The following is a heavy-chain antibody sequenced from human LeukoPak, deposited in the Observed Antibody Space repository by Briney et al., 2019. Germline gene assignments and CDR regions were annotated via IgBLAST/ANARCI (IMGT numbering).Heavy chain of an antibody. V-gene: IGHV5-51*01. Sequence: GESLKISCKGSGYSFTSYWIGWVRQLPGKGLEWMGIIYPGDSGTRYSPSLQGQVTISADNSISTAYLQWSSLKASDTAMYYCARSSGWSRYHDYWGQGTLVTVSS. CDR2: IYPGDSGT. CDR1: GYSFTSYW. D-gene: IGHD6-19*01. J-gene: IGHJ4*02. CDR3: ARSSGWSRYHDY.